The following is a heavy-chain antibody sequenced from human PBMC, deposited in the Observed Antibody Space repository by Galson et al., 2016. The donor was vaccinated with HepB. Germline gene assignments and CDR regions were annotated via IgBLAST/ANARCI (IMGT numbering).Heavy chain of an antibody. D-gene: IGHD6-19*01. V-gene: IGHV4-39*07. CDR3: ARGPYISGWYGGNWFDP. Sequence: SETLSLTCTVSGGSISFGIYYWGWIRQSPGKGLEWIGEIYYSGSTNYNPSLNSRVTMSVDKSKNQVSLKLSSVTAADTAVYYCARGPYISGWYGGNWFDPWGQGTLVIVSS. J-gene: IGHJ5*02. CDR2: IYYSGST. CDR1: GGSISFGIYY.